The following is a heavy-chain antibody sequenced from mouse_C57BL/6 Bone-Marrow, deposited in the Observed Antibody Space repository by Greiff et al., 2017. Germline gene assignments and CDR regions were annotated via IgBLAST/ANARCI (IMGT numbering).Heavy chain of an antibody. CDR1: GYAFSSYW. V-gene: IGHV1-80*01. J-gene: IGHJ1*03. CDR2: IYPGDGDT. D-gene: IGHD1-1*01. Sequence: VQLQESGAELVKPGASVKISCKASGYAFSSYWMNWVQQRPGKGLEWIGQIYPGDGDTNYNGKFKGKATLTADKSSSTAYMQLSSLTSEDSAVYFCAYGRRYFDVWGTGTTVTVSS. CDR3: AYGRRYFDV.